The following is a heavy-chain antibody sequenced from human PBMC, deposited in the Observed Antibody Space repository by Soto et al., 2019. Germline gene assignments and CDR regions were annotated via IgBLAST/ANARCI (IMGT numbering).Heavy chain of an antibody. Sequence: QVQLVESGGGVVQPGRSLRLSCAASGFTFSSYAMHWVRQAPGKGLEWVAVISYDGSNKYYADSVKGRFTISRDNSKNTLCLQKSSLGAEDTDVYYCARDLGTYVRGVIDWGFDYWGQGTLVIVSS. J-gene: IGHJ4*02. CDR2: ISYDGSNK. CDR3: ARDLGTYVRGVIDWGFDY. CDR1: GFTFSSYA. D-gene: IGHD3-10*02. V-gene: IGHV3-30-3*01.